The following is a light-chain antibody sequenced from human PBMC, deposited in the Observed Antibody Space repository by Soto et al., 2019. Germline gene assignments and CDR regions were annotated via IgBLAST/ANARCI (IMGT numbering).Light chain of an antibody. CDR1: SSNIGAPYD. V-gene: IGLV1-40*01. Sequence: QSVLTQPPSVSGAPGQRVTISCTGSSSNIGAPYDVQWYQQLPGTAPKLLIYGNDKRPFGVPGRFSASRSGTSASLAITGLQAEDEADFYRQSYDNTLRGFVFGTGTKVTVL. CDR3: QSYDNTLRGFV. J-gene: IGLJ1*01. CDR2: GND.